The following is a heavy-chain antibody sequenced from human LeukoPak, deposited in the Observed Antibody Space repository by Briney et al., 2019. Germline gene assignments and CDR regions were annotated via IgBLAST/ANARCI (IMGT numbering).Heavy chain of an antibody. D-gene: IGHD3-3*01. Sequence: PSETLSLTCTVSGGSINSGNYYWRWLRQSGGKGLEWIVRIYTSGTTSYNPSIKSRITISVDTSKNQFSLRLTSVTAADTAVYYCARALSSSFWRGYLGWFDPWGHGTLVTVSS. J-gene: IGHJ5*02. CDR1: GGSINSGNYY. CDR3: ARALSSSFWRGYLGWFDP. V-gene: IGHV4-61*02. CDR2: IYTSGTT.